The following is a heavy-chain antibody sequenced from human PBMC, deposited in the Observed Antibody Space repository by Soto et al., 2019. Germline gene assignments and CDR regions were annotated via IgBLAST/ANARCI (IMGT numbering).Heavy chain of an antibody. CDR1: GGTFSSYT. D-gene: IGHD3-16*01. J-gene: IGHJ6*03. CDR3: ARDAGYRGGEDPFYYYYYMDV. CDR2: IIPILGIA. Sequence: QVQLVQSGAEVKKPGSSVKVSCKASGGTFSSYTISWVRQAPGQGLEWMGRIIPILGIANYAQKFQGRVTITADKSTRTTDMKQRSLRCADTAVYYCARDAGYRGGEDPFYYYYYMDVWGKGTTVTVSS. V-gene: IGHV1-69*08.